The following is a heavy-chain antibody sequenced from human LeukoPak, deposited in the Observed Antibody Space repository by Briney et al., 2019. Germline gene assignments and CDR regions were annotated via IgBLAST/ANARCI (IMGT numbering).Heavy chain of an antibody. J-gene: IGHJ4*02. CDR1: GGSFTSDY. Sequence: SETLSLTCTVSGGSFTSDYWSWIRQPAGKGLEWIGRSYTSGTTNYNPSLKSRVTMSADTSKNQFSLKLRSVTAADTAVYYCARCRHGNCDYFDYWGQGTLVTVSS. V-gene: IGHV4-4*07. CDR3: ARCRHGNCDYFDY. CDR2: SYTSGTT. D-gene: IGHD1-7*01.